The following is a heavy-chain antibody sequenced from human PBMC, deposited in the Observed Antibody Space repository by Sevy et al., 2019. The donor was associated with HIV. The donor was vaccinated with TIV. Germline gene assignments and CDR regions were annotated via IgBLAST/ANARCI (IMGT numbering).Heavy chain of an antibody. CDR2: ISDDGSNK. J-gene: IGHJ4*01. V-gene: IGHV3-30*18. Sequence: GGSLRLSCAASGFSLSSFGMHWVRQAPGKGLEWVAIISDDGSNKIYADSVKGRFTISRDNSKNTLYLQMDSLRADDTAVYYCAKQGGYCSNGVCYRAFDYWGQEPWSPSPQ. D-gene: IGHD2-8*01. CDR1: GFSLSSFG. CDR3: AKQGGYCSNGVCYRAFDY.